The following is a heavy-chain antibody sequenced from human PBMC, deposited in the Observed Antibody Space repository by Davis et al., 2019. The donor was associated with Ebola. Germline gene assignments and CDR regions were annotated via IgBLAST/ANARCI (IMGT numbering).Heavy chain of an antibody. CDR2: INPNSGGT. CDR3: ARAYRSSWYYFDY. D-gene: IGHD6-13*01. J-gene: IGHJ4*02. Sequence: ASVKVSCKASGYTFTGYYMHWVRQAPGQGLEWMGWINPNSGGTNYAQKFQGRVTMTRDTSISTAYMELSRLRSDDTAVYYCARAYRSSWYYFDYWGQGTLVTVSS. CDR1: GYTFTGYY. V-gene: IGHV1-2*02.